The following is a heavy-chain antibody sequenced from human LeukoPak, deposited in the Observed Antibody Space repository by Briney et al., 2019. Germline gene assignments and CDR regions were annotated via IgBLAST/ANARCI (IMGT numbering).Heavy chain of an antibody. Sequence: GESLKISCEGSGYSFTNYWIAWVRQMPGKGLEWMGIIYPGDSDTRYSPSFQGQVTISADKSISTAYLQWSSLKASDTAMYYCARQGSITMVRGVINPFDPWGQGTLVTVSS. CDR1: GYSFTNYW. V-gene: IGHV5-51*01. CDR2: IYPGDSDT. CDR3: ARQGSITMVRGVINPFDP. D-gene: IGHD3-10*01. J-gene: IGHJ5*02.